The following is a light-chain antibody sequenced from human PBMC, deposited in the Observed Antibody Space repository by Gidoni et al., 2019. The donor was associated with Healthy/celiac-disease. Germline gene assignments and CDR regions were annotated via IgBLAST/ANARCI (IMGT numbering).Light chain of an antibody. Sequence: QSALTQPASVSGSPGQWITISCTGTSSDVGGYNYVSWYQKHPGKAPNLMIYDVSNRPSGVSNRFSGSKSGNTASLTISGLQAEDEADYYCSSYTSSSTLGVFGGGTKLTVL. CDR2: DVS. J-gene: IGLJ2*01. CDR1: SSDVGGYNY. V-gene: IGLV2-14*03. CDR3: SSYTSSSTLGV.